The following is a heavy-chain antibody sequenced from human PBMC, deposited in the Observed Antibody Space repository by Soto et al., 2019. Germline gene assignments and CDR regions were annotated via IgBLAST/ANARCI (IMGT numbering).Heavy chain of an antibody. D-gene: IGHD2-15*01. V-gene: IGHV3-66*01. CDR2: IYSGGST. CDR3: AREGVVAASD. CDR1: GFTVSSNY. Sequence: EVQLVESGGGLVQPGGSLRLSCAASGFTVSSNYMSWVRQAPGKGLEWVSVIYSGGSTNYADSVKGRFTISRDNSKNTPYLQMNSLTAEDTAVYYCAREGVVAASDWGQGTLVTVSS. J-gene: IGHJ4*02.